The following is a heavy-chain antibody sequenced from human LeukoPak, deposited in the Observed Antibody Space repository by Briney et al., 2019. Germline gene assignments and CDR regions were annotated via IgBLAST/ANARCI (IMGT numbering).Heavy chain of an antibody. CDR1: GFTFSSYS. D-gene: IGHD2-2*01. J-gene: IGHJ4*02. CDR3: AVAQPAAPFDY. Sequence: GGSLRLSCAASGFTFSSYSMNWVRQAPGKGLEWVSSISSSSSYIYYADSVKGRFTISRDNAKKSLYLQMSSLRAEDTAVYYCAVAQPAAPFDYWGQGTLVTVPS. V-gene: IGHV3-21*01. CDR2: ISSSSSYI.